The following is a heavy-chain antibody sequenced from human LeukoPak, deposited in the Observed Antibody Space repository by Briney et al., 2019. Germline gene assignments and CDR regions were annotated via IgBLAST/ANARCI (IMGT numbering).Heavy chain of an antibody. CDR2: ISSSSSYI. V-gene: IGHV3-21*01. Sequence: GGSLRLSCAASGFTFSSYSMNWVRQAPGKGLEWVSSISSSSSYIYYADSVKGRFTISRDNAKNSLYLQMNSLRAEDTAVYYCARDLEPGVKGWFDPWGQGTLVTVSS. CDR1: GFTFSSYS. D-gene: IGHD1-14*01. J-gene: IGHJ5*02. CDR3: ARDLEPGVKGWFDP.